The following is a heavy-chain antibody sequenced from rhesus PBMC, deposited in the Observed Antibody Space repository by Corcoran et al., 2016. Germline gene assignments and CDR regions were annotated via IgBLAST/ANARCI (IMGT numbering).Heavy chain of an antibody. CDR3: ARYVSAGPLYNSLDV. CDR2: ITFSGTT. D-gene: IGHD6-13*01. CDR1: GGSISSGYYY. Sequence: QVQLQESGPGLVKPSETLSLTCAVSGGSISSGYYYWSWIRQPPGKGLDWIGYITFSGTTCSNPSLKSRVPISRDTSKNQFSLKLSSVTAADTAVYYCARYVSAGPLYNSLDVWGRGVLVTVSS. J-gene: IGHJ5-2*02. V-gene: IGHV4-122*02.